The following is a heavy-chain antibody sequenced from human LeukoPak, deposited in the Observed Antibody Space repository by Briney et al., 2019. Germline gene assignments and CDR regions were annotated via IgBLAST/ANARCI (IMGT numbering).Heavy chain of an antibody. J-gene: IGHJ6*02. CDR1: GFTFNDHS. V-gene: IGHV3-21*06. D-gene: IGHD4-11*01. CDR3: AREVYSKYEGDALDV. CDR2: ISSRSTYT. Sequence: GGYLRLSCVGSGFTFNDHSMHWVRQAPGEGLEWVSSISSRSTYTYYVDSVKGRFTISRDNAKNSVYLQMNSLRAEDTALYYCAREVYSKYEGDALDVWGQGTTVTVSS.